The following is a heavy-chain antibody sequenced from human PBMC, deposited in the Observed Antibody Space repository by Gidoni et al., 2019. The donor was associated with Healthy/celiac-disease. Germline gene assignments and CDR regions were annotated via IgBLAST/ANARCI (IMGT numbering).Heavy chain of an antibody. Sequence: EVQLVESGGGLVKTGGSLRLSCADSGFTFSSSSMNWVRQDPGKGLEWVSASSSSSRYIYYADSVKGRFTISRDNAKNSLYMQMNSLRAEDTAVYYCAREGRFLEWLLQVEPEHYFDYWGQGTLVTVSS. CDR2: SSSSSRYI. CDR1: GFTFSSSS. J-gene: IGHJ4*02. D-gene: IGHD3-3*01. V-gene: IGHV3-21*01. CDR3: AREGRFLEWLLQVEPEHYFDY.